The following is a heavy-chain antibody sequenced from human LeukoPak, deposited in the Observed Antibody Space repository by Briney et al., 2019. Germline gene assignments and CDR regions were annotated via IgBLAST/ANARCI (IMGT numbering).Heavy chain of an antibody. CDR1: GFTFSTHG. D-gene: IGHD3-22*01. J-gene: IGHJ4*02. CDR3: AKGPLTTYYYDSSGYYLGLLDY. V-gene: IGHV3-30*02. CDR2: IRYDGSNK. Sequence: GGSLRLSCAASGFTFSTHGMHWVRQAPGKGLEWVAFIRYDGSNKYYADSVKGRFTISRDNSKNTLYLQMNSLRAEDTAVYYCAKGPLTTYYYDSSGYYLGLLDYWGQGTLVTVSS.